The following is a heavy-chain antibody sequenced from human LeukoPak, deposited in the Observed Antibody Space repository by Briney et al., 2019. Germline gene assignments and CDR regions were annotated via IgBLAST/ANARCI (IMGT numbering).Heavy chain of an antibody. Sequence: GGSLRLSCAASGFTFSSYAMSWVRQAPGKGLEWVSAISGSGGSTYYADSVKGPFTISRDNSKNTLYLQMNSLRAEDTAVYYCAKDLPGDGGGYEHFDYWGQGTLVTVSS. CDR1: GFTFSSYA. CDR2: ISGSGGST. D-gene: IGHD5-12*01. J-gene: IGHJ4*02. V-gene: IGHV3-23*01. CDR3: AKDLPGDGGGYEHFDY.